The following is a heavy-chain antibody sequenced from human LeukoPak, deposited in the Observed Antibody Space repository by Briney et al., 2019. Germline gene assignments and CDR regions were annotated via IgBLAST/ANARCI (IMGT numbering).Heavy chain of an antibody. Sequence: GESLKISCKGSGYSFTSYWIGWVRQMPGKGLEWTGIIYPGDSDTRYSPSFQGQVTISADKSISTAYLQWSSLKASDTAMYYCASSRIAVAGTESIDYWGQGTLVTVSS. CDR1: GYSFTSYW. CDR3: ASSRIAVAGTESIDY. CDR2: IYPGDSDT. J-gene: IGHJ4*02. D-gene: IGHD6-19*01. V-gene: IGHV5-51*01.